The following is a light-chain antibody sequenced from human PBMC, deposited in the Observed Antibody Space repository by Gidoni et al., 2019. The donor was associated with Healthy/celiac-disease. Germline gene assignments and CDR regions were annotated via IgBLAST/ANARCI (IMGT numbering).Light chain of an antibody. CDR1: QSISSY. CDR3: QQSYSTPLFT. CDR2: DAS. Sequence: DIQMTQSPSSLSASVGDRVTITCRASQSISSYLNWYQQKPGKAPKLLIYDASSLQSGVPSRFSGSGSGTDFTLTISSLQPEDFATYYCQQSYSTPLFTFGPXTKVDIK. J-gene: IGKJ3*01. V-gene: IGKV1-39*01.